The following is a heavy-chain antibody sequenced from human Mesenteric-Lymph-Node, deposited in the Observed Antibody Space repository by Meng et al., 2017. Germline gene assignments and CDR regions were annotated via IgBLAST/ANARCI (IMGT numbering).Heavy chain of an antibody. CDR3: AHRTAYDSKFDY. J-gene: IGHJ4*02. Sequence: HITLNGSGPTLLKPTQTLALTSTFSGFSLSTVGVGVGWFRPPPGKALEWLALIYWDDDKRYSPSLKTRLTITKDTSKNQVVLTMTNMDPVDTATYYCAHRTAYDSKFDYWGQGTLVTVSS. V-gene: IGHV2-5*02. D-gene: IGHD3-22*01. CDR2: IYWDDDK. CDR1: GFSLSTVGVG.